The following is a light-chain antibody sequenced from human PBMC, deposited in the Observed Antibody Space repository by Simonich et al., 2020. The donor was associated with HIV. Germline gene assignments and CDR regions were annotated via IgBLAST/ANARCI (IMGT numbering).Light chain of an antibody. V-gene: IGKV1-33*01. CDR2: AAS. J-gene: IGKJ5*01. CDR3: QQYDNLPSIT. Sequence: DIQMTQSPSSLSASVGDRVTITCRASQSISSYLNWYQQKPGKAPKLLIYAASSLQSGVPSRFSGSGSGTDFTFTISSLQPEDIATYYCQQYDNLPSITFGQGTRLEIK. CDR1: QSISSY.